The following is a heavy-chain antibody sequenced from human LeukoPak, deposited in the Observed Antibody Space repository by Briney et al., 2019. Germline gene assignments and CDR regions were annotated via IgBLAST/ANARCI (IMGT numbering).Heavy chain of an antibody. Sequence: PSETLSLTCTVSGGSVSSSSYYWGWIRQPPGKGLEWTGTIYYSGGTYYNPSLKSRVTISVDTSKNQFSLKLSSVTAADTAVYYCASRSDYSNYIEYWGQGTLVTVSS. V-gene: IGHV4-39*01. CDR2: IYYSGGT. CDR3: ASRSDYSNYIEY. D-gene: IGHD4-11*01. CDR1: GGSVSSSSYY. J-gene: IGHJ4*02.